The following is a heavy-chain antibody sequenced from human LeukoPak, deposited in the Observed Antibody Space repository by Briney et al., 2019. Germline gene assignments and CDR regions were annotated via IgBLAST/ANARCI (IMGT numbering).Heavy chain of an antibody. CDR3: ARDARELRYCMDV. Sequence: GASVKVSCKASGYTFTGYYMHWVRQAPGQGLEWMGWINPNSGGTNYAQKFQGRVTMTRDTSISTAYMELSRLRSDDTAVFYCARDARELRYCMDVWGKGTTVTVSS. V-gene: IGHV1-2*02. CDR2: INPNSGGT. CDR1: GYTFTGYY. D-gene: IGHD3-9*01. J-gene: IGHJ6*03.